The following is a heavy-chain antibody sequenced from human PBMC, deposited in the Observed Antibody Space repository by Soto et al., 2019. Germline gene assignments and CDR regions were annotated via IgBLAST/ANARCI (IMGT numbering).Heavy chain of an antibody. J-gene: IGHJ3*02. D-gene: IGHD2-2*01. Sequence: GASVEVSCKASGFTFTSSAVQWVRQARGQRLEWIGWIVVGSGNTNYAQKFQERVTITRDMSTSTAYMELSSLRSEDTAVYYCAVDLRLGYCSSTSCFDAFDIWGQGTMVTVSS. CDR2: IVVGSGNT. CDR1: GFTFTSSA. V-gene: IGHV1-58*01. CDR3: AVDLRLGYCSSTSCFDAFDI.